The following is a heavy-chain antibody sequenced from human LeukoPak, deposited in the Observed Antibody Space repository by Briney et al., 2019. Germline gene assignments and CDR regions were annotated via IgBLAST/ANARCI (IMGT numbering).Heavy chain of an antibody. J-gene: IGHJ4*02. CDR2: IGGDAVAK. Sequence: GGSLRLSFAASGFTFSDYAMTWVRQAPGKGLEWVSVIGGDAVAKHYADSVTGRFTISRDNSMNILYLQMNSLRVEDTALYYCARYVLPGATRAFDYWGQGSLITVSS. CDR1: GFTFSDYA. D-gene: IGHD1-26*01. CDR3: ARYVLPGATRAFDY. V-gene: IGHV3-23*01.